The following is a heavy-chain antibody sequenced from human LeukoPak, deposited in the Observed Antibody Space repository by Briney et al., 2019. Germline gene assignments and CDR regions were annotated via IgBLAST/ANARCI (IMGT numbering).Heavy chain of an antibody. J-gene: IGHJ5*02. D-gene: IGHD7-27*01. CDR1: GGSISSYY. CDR3: ARFLGTGPEDVDWFDP. V-gene: IGHV4-59*01. CDR2: IYYSGST. Sequence: PSETLSLTCTVSGGSISSYYWSWIRQPPGKGLEWIGYIYYSGSTNYNPPLKSRVTISVDTSKNQLSLKLSSVTAADTAVYYCARFLGTGPEDVDWFDPWGQGTLVTVSS.